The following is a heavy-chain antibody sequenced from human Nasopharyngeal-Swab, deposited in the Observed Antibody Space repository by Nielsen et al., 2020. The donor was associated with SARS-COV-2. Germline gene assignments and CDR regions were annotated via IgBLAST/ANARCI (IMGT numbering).Heavy chain of an antibody. D-gene: IGHD3-3*01. CDR1: GFTFSSYG. V-gene: IGHV3-30*18. CDR2: ISYDGNCK. J-gene: IGHJ6*03. CDR3: AKGRVTIFGVVIIDYYYYMDV. Sequence: GESLKISCAASGFTFSSYGMHWVRQAPGKGLEWVAVISYDGNCKYYADSVQGRSTISRDNSKNTLFLQMNSLRAEDTVVYYCAKGRVTIFGVVIIDYYYYMDVWGKGTTVTVSS.